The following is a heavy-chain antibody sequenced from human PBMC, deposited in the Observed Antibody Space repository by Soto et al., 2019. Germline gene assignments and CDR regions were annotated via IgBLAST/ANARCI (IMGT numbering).Heavy chain of an antibody. CDR1: GFTFSTYW. D-gene: IGHD3-10*01. CDR3: ARTHGAYYAWDY. Sequence: EVPLVESGGGLVQPGGSLRLSCAASGFTFSTYWMSWVRQAPGKGLEWVANIKQDGSEEYYVDSVKGRFTISRDNAKNSLYLQMNSLRGEDTAVYYCARTHGAYYAWDYWGQGTLVTVSS. J-gene: IGHJ4*02. V-gene: IGHV3-7*04. CDR2: IKQDGSEE.